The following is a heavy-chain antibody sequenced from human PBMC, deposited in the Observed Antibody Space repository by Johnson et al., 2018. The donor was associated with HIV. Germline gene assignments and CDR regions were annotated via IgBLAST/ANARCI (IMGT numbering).Heavy chain of an antibody. CDR2: IKSKTDGGTT. CDR3: ARARAGAFDI. Sequence: RIKSKTDGGTTDYAAPVKGKFTISRDNSKNTLYLQMNNLRAEDTAIFYCARARAGAFDIWGQGTMVTVSS. J-gene: IGHJ3*02. D-gene: IGHD6-19*01. V-gene: IGHV3-15*01.